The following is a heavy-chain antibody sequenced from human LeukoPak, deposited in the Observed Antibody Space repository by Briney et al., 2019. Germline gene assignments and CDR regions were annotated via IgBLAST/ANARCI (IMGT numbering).Heavy chain of an antibody. Sequence: ASVKVSCKASGYTFTSYAMNWVRQAPGQGLEWMGWINPNSGGTNYAQKFQGRVTMTRDTSISTAYMELSSLRSEDTAVYYCAKDLYHRYYHNSGHAFDYWGQGTLVTVSS. J-gene: IGHJ4*02. CDR2: INPNSGGT. V-gene: IGHV1-2*02. CDR3: AKDLYHRYYHNSGHAFDY. D-gene: IGHD3-22*01. CDR1: GYTFTSYA.